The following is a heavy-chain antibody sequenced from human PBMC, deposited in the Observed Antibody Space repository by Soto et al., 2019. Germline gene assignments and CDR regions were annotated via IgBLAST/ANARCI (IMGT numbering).Heavy chain of an antibody. D-gene: IGHD3-10*01. CDR1: GFTFGDYA. Sequence: GGSLRLSCTASGFTFGDYAINWVRQVPGKGLEWLGFIRDDIYDETTEYAASVKGRIIISRDDSKSMAYLQMDSLKIEDTGVYYCTRGRDGYNPYYFLYWGQGALVTVSS. CDR3: TRGRDGYNPYYFLY. CDR2: IRDDIYDETT. V-gene: IGHV3-49*04. J-gene: IGHJ4*02.